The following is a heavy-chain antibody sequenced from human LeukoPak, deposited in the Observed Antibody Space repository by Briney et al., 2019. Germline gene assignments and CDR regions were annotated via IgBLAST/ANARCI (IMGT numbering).Heavy chain of an antibody. CDR2: IYWNDDK. Sequence: ESGPTLVNPTQTLTLTCTFSGFSLSTSGVGVGWIRQPPGKALEWLALIYWNDDKRYSPSLKSRLTITKDTSKNQVVLTMTNMDPVDTATYYCAHTLRPYSGYDTYYLDYWGQGILVTVSS. V-gene: IGHV2-5*01. CDR3: AHTLRPYSGYDTYYLDY. D-gene: IGHD5-12*01. CDR1: GFSLSTSGVG. J-gene: IGHJ4*02.